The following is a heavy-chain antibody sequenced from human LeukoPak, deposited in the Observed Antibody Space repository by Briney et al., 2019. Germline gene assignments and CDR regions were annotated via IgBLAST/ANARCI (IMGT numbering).Heavy chain of an antibody. V-gene: IGHV3-74*01. CDR2: TNGDGSSA. Sequence: QPGGSLRLSCAASGFTFSSYWMHWVRQAPGKGLVWVSRTNGDGSSATYADSVKGRFSISRDNAKNTLYLQMNSLRAEDTALYYCAKGRAAAARSADYWGQGTLVTVSS. D-gene: IGHD6-13*01. CDR1: GFTFSSYW. J-gene: IGHJ4*02. CDR3: AKGRAAAARSADY.